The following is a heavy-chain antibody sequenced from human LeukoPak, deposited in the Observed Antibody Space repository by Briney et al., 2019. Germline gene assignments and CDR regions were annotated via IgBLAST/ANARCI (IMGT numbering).Heavy chain of an antibody. V-gene: IGHV3-53*01. CDR2: IYSGGST. CDR3: AREDRSGWYNWFDP. Sequence: PGGSLRLSCAASGFTVSSNYMSWVRQAPGKGLEWVSVIYSGGSTYYADSVKGRFTISRDNSKNTLYLQMNSLRAEDTAVYYCAREDRSGWYNWFDPWGQGTLVTVSS. D-gene: IGHD6-19*01. J-gene: IGHJ5*02. CDR1: GFTVSSNY.